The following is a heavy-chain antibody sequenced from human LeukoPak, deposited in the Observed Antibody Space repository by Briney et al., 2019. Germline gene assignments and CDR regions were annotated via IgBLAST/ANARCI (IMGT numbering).Heavy chain of an antibody. CDR3: ARFGTGLYYYYGMDV. D-gene: IGHD3-10*01. CDR1: GYTFTSYD. J-gene: IGHJ6*02. V-gene: IGHV1-8*01. Sequence: GASVKVSCKASGYTFTSYDINWVRQATGHGLEWMGWMNPNSGNTGYAQKFQGRVTMTRNTSISTAYMELSSLRSEDTAVYYCARFGTGLYYYYGMDVWGQGTTVTVSS. CDR2: MNPNSGNT.